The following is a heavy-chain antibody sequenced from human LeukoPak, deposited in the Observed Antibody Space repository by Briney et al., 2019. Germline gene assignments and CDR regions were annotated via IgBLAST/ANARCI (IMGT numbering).Heavy chain of an antibody. CDR3: AKRIRVNWFDP. CDR2: ISYDGSNK. Sequence: GGSLRLSCAASGFTFSSYAVHWVRQAPGKGLEWVAVISYDGSNKYYADSVKGRFTISRDNSKNTLYLQMNSLRAEDTAVYYCAKRIRVNWFDPWGQGTLVTVSS. CDR1: GFTFSSYA. J-gene: IGHJ5*02. V-gene: IGHV3-30*04.